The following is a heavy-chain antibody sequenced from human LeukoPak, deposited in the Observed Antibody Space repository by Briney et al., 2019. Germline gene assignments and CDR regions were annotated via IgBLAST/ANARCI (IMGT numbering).Heavy chain of an antibody. CDR3: ARSLPYGTTWYGRSDF. V-gene: IGHV3-7*03. Sequence: PGGSLRLSCAASGFSFNSDWMDWVRQAPGKGLEWVANMKHDESEKNYLDSVKGRFTISRDNAQNSLYLQMNSLRAEDTAIYYCARSLPYGTTWYGRSDFWGQGTLVTVSS. CDR2: MKHDESEK. J-gene: IGHJ4*02. CDR1: GFSFNSDW. D-gene: IGHD6-13*01.